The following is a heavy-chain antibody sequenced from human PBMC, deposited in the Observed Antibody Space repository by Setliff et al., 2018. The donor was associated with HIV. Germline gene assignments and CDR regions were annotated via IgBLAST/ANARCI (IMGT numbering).Heavy chain of an antibody. CDR2: IYYSGTT. J-gene: IGHJ4*02. CDR3: ASQWIQICQRY. D-gene: IGHD5-18*01. Sequence: SETLSLTCSVSGGSISSSYYYWGWIRQPPGKGLEWIGAIYYSGTTYYNSTLRSRVTISVDTSKNQFSLKQNSVTAADTAVYYCASQWIQICQRYWGQGTLGTVSS. V-gene: IGHV4-39*01. CDR1: GGSISSSYYY.